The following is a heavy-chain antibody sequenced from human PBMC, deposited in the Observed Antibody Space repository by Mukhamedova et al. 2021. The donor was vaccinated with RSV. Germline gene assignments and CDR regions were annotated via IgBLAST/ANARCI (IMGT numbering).Heavy chain of an antibody. CDR2: ISYDGSNK. CDR3: ARGGTYGDYLDAFDI. V-gene: IGHV3-30*04. CDR1: TFSSYA. D-gene: IGHD4-17*01. Sequence: TFSSYAMHWVRQAPGKGLEWVAVISYDGSNKYYADSVKGRFTISRDNFKNTLYLQMNSLRAEDTAVYYCARGGTYGDYLDAFDIW. J-gene: IGHJ3*02.